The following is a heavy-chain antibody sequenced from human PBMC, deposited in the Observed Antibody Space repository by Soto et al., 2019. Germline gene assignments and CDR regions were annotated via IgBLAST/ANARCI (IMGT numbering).Heavy chain of an antibody. Sequence: QVQLVQSGAEVKRPGSSVKVSCKASGDMFRNSAFTWVRQAPGQGLAWMGVIIPLFRKTDVAQKFQGRVNLTADESTSSLYMEVPSLTSEDTAVYFCARARLSNGDPNIYFFYGLDVWGQGTTITVSS. CDR1: GDMFRNSA. CDR2: IIPLFRKT. J-gene: IGHJ6*02. V-gene: IGHV1-69*01. D-gene: IGHD3-10*01. CDR3: ARARLSNGDPNIYFFYGLDV.